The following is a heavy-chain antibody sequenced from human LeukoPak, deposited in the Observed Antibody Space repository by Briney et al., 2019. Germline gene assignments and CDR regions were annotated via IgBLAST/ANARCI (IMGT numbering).Heavy chain of an antibody. Sequence: ASVTVSCKASGYTFTSYGISWVRQAPGQGLEWMGWISAYAKTHYAQKLQVRVTMTTDTSTSTAYMELSNLRSDDTTIYYCARGGTSGWRTPNDDYCGQGTLVTVSS. CDR2: ISAYAKT. D-gene: IGHD6-19*01. J-gene: IGHJ4*02. CDR1: GYTFTSYG. CDR3: ARGGTSGWRTPNDDY. V-gene: IGHV1-18*01.